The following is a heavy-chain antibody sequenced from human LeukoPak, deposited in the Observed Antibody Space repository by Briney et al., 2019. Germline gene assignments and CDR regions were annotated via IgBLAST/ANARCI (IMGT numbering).Heavy chain of an antibody. CDR2: ISWDGGST. D-gene: IGHD3-10*01. J-gene: IGHJ6*03. CDR3: AKDSLIYGSGTYSFYHYYMDV. V-gene: IGHV3-43D*03. Sequence: GGSLRLSCAASGFTFDDYAMHWVRQAPGKGLEWVSLISWDGGSTHYADSVKGRFTISRDNSKNSLYMQMNSLRAEDTALYYCAKDSLIYGSGTYSFYHYYMDVWGKGTTVTVSS. CDR1: GFTFDDYA.